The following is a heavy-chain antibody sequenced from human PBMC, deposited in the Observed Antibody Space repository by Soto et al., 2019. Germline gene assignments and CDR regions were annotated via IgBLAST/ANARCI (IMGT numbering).Heavy chain of an antibody. CDR2: ISSSSSTI. CDR1: GFTFSSYS. D-gene: IGHD3-10*01. J-gene: IGHJ3*02. V-gene: IGHV3-48*01. CDR3: ARDQRGVIPYEPMDDAFDI. Sequence: EVQLVESGGGLVQPGGSLRLSCAASGFTFSSYSMNWVRQAPGKGLEWVSYISSSSSTIYYADSVKGRFTISRDNAKNSLYLQMNSRRAEDTAVYYCARDQRGVIPYEPMDDAFDIWGQGTMVTVSS.